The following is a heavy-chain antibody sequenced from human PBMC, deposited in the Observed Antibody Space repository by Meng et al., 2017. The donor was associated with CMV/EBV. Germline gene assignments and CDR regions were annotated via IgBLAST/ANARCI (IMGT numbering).Heavy chain of an antibody. CDR1: GASVATDSYY. V-gene: IGHV4-61*01. CDR2: IYNTGST. Sequence: SETLSLTCTVSGASVATDSYYWGWIRQPPGKGPEWIGYIYNTGSTKYNPSLQTRVTVSVDTPKNQVSLKLSSVTAADTATYYCARETVSASGGIDPWGRGTLVTVSS. J-gene: IGHJ5*02. CDR3: ARETVSASGGIDP. D-gene: IGHD2/OR15-2a*01.